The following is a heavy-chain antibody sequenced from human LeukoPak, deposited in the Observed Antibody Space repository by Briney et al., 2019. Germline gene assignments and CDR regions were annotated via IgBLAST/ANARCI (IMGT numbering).Heavy chain of an antibody. Sequence: GGSLRLSCAASGFTFNNAWMNWVRQAPGKGLEWVGRIKSKNVGGTTDYAAPVKGRFTISRDDSKNTVYLQMNSLKIEDTAVYCCAKKLRWDCSSTNCPKGDCFDPWGQGTLVTVSS. CDR1: GFTFNNAW. J-gene: IGHJ5*02. CDR2: IKSKNVGGTT. CDR3: AKKLRWDCSSTNCPKGDCFDP. D-gene: IGHD2-2*01. V-gene: IGHV3-15*01.